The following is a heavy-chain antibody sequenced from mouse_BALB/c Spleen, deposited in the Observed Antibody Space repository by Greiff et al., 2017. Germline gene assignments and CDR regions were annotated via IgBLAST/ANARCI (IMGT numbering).Heavy chain of an antibody. V-gene: IGHV5-9-4*01. CDR1: GFTFSSYA. CDR3: AVNGGNY. Sequence: EVQLVESGGGLVKPGGSLKLSCAASGFTFSSYAMSWVRQSPEKRLEWVAEISSGGSYTYYPDTVTGRFTISRDNAKNTLYLEMSSLRSEDTAMYYCAVNGGNYWGQGTTLTVSS. J-gene: IGHJ2*01. CDR2: ISSGGSYT.